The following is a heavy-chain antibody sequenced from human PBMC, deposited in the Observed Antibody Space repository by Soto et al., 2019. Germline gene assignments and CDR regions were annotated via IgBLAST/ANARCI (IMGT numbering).Heavy chain of an antibody. D-gene: IGHD6-13*01. CDR3: ARGIKYSSSWGRIDY. V-gene: IGHV4-34*01. CDR1: GGSFSGYY. J-gene: IGHJ4*02. CDR2: INHSGST. Sequence: PSETLSLTCAVYGGSFSGYYWSWIRQPPGKGLEWIGEINHSGSTNYNPSLKSRATISVDTSKNQFSLKLTSVTAADTAVYYCARGIKYSSSWGRIDYWGQGTLVTVS.